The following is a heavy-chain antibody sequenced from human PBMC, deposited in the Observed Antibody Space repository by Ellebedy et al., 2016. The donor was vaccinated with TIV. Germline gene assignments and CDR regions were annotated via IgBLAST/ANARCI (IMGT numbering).Heavy chain of an antibody. CDR2: ITWNSGSI. V-gene: IGHV3-9*01. D-gene: IGHD3/OR15-3a*01. CDR1: GFTFDDYA. J-gene: IGHJ4*01. CDR3: AREGDWSLDY. Sequence: GGSLRLSCAASGFTFDDYAMHWVRQASGKGLEWVSGITWNSGSIDYADSVKGRFTISRDNAKNSVSLQMDSLRAEDTALYYCAREGDWSLDYWGQGTLVTVSS.